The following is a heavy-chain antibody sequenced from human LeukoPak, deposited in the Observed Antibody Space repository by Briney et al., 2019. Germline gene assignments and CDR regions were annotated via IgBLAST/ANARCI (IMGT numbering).Heavy chain of an antibody. CDR1: GGSFSGYY. J-gene: IGHJ4*02. Sequence: PSETLSLTCAVYGGSFSGYYWSWIRQPPGKGLEWIGEINHSGSTNYNPSLKSRVTISVDTSKNQFSLKLSSVTAADTAVYYCARSRLWFGELLRFYCFDYWGQGTLVTVSS. CDR3: ARSRLWFGELLRFYCFDY. V-gene: IGHV4-34*01. D-gene: IGHD3-10*01. CDR2: INHSGST.